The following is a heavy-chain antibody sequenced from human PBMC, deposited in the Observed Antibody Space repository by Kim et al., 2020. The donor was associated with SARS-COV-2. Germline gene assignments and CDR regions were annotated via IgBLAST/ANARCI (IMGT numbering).Heavy chain of an antibody. CDR3: ARWGENSDYYDSSGPDAFDI. Sequence: SVKVSCKASGGTFSSYAISWVRQAPGQGLEWMGGIIPIFGTANYAQKFQGRVTITADEFTSTAYMELSSLRSEDTAVYYCARWGENSDYYDSSGPDAFDIWGQGAMVSASS. V-gene: IGHV1-69*13. D-gene: IGHD3-22*01. CDR2: IIPIFGTA. CDR1: GGTFSSYA. J-gene: IGHJ3*02.